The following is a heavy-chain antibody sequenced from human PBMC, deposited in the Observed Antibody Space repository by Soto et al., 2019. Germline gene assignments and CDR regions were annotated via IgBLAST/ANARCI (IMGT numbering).Heavy chain of an antibody. V-gene: IGHV1-69*06. J-gene: IGHJ4*02. D-gene: IGHD4-17*01. Sequence: SCKASGGTFSSYAISWVRQAPGQGLEWMGGIIPIFGTVNYAQKFQGRVTITADKFTSTAYMELSSLTSEDTAVYYCAREPGTTKYFDYWGQGTLVTVSS. CDR1: GGTFSSYA. CDR2: IIPIFGTV. CDR3: AREPGTTKYFDY.